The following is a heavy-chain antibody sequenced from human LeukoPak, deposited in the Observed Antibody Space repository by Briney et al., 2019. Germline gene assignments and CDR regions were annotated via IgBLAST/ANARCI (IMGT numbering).Heavy chain of an antibody. J-gene: IGHJ6*03. CDR2: ISSSDSTI. D-gene: IGHD1-1*01. Sequence: PGGSLRLSCAASGFTFSSYEMHWVRQAPGKGLEWVSYISSSDSTIYYADSVKGRFTISRDNAKNSLYLQMNSLRAEDTAVYYCARNEMERRGNYYYYYYMDVWGKGTTVTVSS. V-gene: IGHV3-48*03. CDR3: ARNEMERRGNYYYYYYMDV. CDR1: GFTFSSYE.